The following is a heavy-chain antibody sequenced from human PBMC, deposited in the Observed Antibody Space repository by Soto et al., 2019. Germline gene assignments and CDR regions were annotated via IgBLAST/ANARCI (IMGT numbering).Heavy chain of an antibody. J-gene: IGHJ5*02. Sequence: GESLKISCKASGYSFTNYWIGWVRQMPGKGLEWMGVIYPGDSDTKYSPSFQGQVTISADKSISTAYLQWSSLKASDTAMYYCERLDDYLWGSQNWCDPWGQGTLVTASS. CDR2: IYPGDSDT. CDR1: GYSFTNYW. CDR3: ERLDDYLWGSQNWCDP. D-gene: IGHD3-16*01. V-gene: IGHV5-51*01.